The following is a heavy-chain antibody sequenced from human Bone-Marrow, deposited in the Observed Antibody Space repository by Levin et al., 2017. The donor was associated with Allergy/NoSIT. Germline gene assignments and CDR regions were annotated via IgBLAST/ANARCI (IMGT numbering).Heavy chain of an antibody. D-gene: IGHD3-10*01. V-gene: IGHV3-23*01. Sequence: PGGSLRLSCAASGFTFSSFAMSWVRQAPGKGLEWVSNIDGSDNIKHYTDPVKGRFTISRDNSKNTVYLQMHSLRGDDTAVYFCAKLGDFYGSGRFSQFDSWGQGTLVTVSS. J-gene: IGHJ4*02. CDR2: IDGSDNIK. CDR1: GFTFSSFA. CDR3: AKLGDFYGSGRFSQFDS.